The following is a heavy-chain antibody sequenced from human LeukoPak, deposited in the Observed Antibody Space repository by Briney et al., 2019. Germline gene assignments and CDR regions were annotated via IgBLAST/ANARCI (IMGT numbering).Heavy chain of an antibody. CDR2: ISANNGET. CDR3: ARVPPSAHQVFSSDY. J-gene: IGHJ4*02. D-gene: IGHD1-14*01. CDR1: GYTFTNYG. V-gene: IGHV1-18*04. Sequence: ASVMVSCKASGYTFTNYGIRWVRQAPGQGLEWMSWISANNGETRYAQNFQGRVSMTTDTSTTTAYMELRSLRSDDTAVYYCARVPPSAHQVFSSDYWGQGTQVTVSS.